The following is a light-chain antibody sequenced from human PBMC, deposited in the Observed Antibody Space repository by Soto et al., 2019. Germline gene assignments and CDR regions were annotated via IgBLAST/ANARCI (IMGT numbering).Light chain of an antibody. CDR1: SSDIGYYKY. Sequence: QSALTQPPSASGSPGQSVTISCTGTSSDIGYYKYVSWYQQYPGKAPKLIIYEVIKRPSGVPDRFSGSKSGNTASLTVSGLQAEDEADYYCSSYTSSSSLMFGGGTQLTVL. CDR2: EVI. J-gene: IGLJ7*01. CDR3: SSYTSSSSLM. V-gene: IGLV2-8*01.